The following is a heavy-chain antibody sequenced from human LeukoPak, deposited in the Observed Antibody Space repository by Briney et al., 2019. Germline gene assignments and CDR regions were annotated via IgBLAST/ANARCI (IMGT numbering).Heavy chain of an antibody. J-gene: IGHJ4*02. V-gene: IGHV3-11*04. CDR1: GFTFSDYY. CDR3: ARDMYDFWSGYMGGY. CDR2: ISSSGSTI. D-gene: IGHD3-3*01. Sequence: GGSLRLSCAASGFTFSDYYMSWIRQAPGKGLEWVSYISSSGSTIYYADSVKGRFTISRDNAKNTLYLQMNSLRAEDTAVYYCARDMYDFWSGYMGGYWGQGTLVTVSS.